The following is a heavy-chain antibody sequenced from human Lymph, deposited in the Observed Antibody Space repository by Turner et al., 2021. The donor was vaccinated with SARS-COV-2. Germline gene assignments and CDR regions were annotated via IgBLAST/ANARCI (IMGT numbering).Heavy chain of an antibody. V-gene: IGHV1-69*18. J-gene: IGHJ6*02. CDR3: ARERGSISGAVRGMDV. Sequence: QVQLVQSGAEVKKPVSSVKVSCKASGGTFSSYAINWVRQAPGQGLGWRGSIIPIFGIANAAQKVQGRVTITAAESTSTAYMELSSLRSEDTAVYYCARERGSISGAVRGMDVWGQGTTVTVSS. D-gene: IGHD7-27*01. CDR1: GGTFSSYA. CDR2: IIPIFGIA.